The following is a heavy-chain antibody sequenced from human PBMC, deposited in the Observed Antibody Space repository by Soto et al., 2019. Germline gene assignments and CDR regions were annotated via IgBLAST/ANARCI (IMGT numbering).Heavy chain of an antibody. V-gene: IGHV4-4*07. D-gene: IGHD1-1*01. J-gene: IGHJ6*02. CDR1: GADINTYS. CDR2: IYTSASI. Sequence: SETLSLTCIVSGADINTYSWTWIRQPAGKGLEWIGRIYTSASINYNPSLKGRVTLSVDTSTNQVSLRLASVTAADTAIYYCARDREAGYNLYYGMDVWVQGTTATVSS. CDR3: ARDREAGYNLYYGMDV.